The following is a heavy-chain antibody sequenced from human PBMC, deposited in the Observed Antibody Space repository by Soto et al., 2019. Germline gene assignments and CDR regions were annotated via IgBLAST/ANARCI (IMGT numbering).Heavy chain of an antibody. CDR2: IKQDGSEK. V-gene: IGHV3-7*01. CDR3: ARDDFVRAAATKDYYDGMDV. D-gene: IGHD5-12*01. J-gene: IGHJ6*02. CDR1: GFTFSSYW. Sequence: GGSLRLSCAASGFTFSSYWMSWVRQAPGKGLEWVANIKQDGSEKYYVDSVEGRFTISRDDAKNSLYLQMHSLRAEDTAVYYCARDDFVRAAATKDYYDGMDVWGQGTTVTVSS.